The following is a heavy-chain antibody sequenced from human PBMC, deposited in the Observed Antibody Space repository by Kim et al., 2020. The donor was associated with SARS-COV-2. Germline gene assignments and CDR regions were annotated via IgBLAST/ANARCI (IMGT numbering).Heavy chain of an antibody. V-gene: IGHV1-3*01. D-gene: IGHD3-22*01. CDR3: ARVWSYYDSSGYYNFDY. Sequence: FQGRVTITRDTSASTAYMERSSLRSEDTAVYYCARVWSYYDSSGYYNFDYWGQGTLVTVSS. J-gene: IGHJ4*02.